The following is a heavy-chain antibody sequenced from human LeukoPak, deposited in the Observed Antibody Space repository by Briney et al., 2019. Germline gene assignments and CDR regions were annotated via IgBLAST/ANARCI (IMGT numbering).Heavy chain of an antibody. CDR3: ARSAYCSSTSCYHGDYYYYGMDV. CDR2: IYYSGST. V-gene: IGHV4-59*08. D-gene: IGHD2-2*01. CDR1: GGSISSYY. Sequence: PSETLSLTCTVSGGSISSYYWSWIRQPPGKGLEWIGYIYYSGSTNYNPSLKSRVTISVDTSKNQFSLKLSSVTAADTAVYCCARSAYCSSTSCYHGDYYYYGMDVWGQGTTVTVSS. J-gene: IGHJ6*02.